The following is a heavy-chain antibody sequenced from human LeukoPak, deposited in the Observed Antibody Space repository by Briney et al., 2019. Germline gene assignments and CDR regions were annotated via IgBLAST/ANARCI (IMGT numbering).Heavy chain of an antibody. J-gene: IGHJ6*02. CDR3: AKDSGYEYYYYYYGMDV. D-gene: IGHD5-12*01. CDR1: GFTFSSYA. Sequence: PGGSLRLSCAASGFTFSSYAMSWVRQAPGKGLEWVSAISGSGGSTYYADSVKGRFTISRDNSKNTLYLQMNSLRAEDTAVYYCAKDSGYEYYYYYYGMDVWGQGTTVTVSS. CDR2: ISGSGGST. V-gene: IGHV3-23*01.